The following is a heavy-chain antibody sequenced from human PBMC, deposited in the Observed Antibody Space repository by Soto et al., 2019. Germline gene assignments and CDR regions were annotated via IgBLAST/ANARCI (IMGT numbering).Heavy chain of an antibody. CDR3: GREPHHGYCAGSYCKLRIEAKQYYYDGVDV. V-gene: IGHV1-69*01. J-gene: IGHJ6*02. CDR1: GGTFSRYA. CDR2: IIPIFGTA. D-gene: IGHD3-10*01. Sequence: QVQLVQSGAEVKKPGSSVKVSCTASGGTFSRYAISWVRQAPGQGLEWMGGIIPIFGTANYAQKFQGRVTITADESTISAYTELSSLRTGHTALLYGGREPHHGYCAGSYCKLRIEAKQYYYDGVDVCGQGTTVCASS.